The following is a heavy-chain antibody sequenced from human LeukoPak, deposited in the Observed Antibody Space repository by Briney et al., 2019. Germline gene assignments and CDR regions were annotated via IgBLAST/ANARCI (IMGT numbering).Heavy chain of an antibody. J-gene: IGHJ4*02. CDR1: GFIFSTYW. V-gene: IGHV3-7*01. Sequence: GGSLRLSCASSGFIFSTYWMSWVRQAPGKGLEWVANIKQDGSETYYVDPVKGRFTISRDNAKNSLYLQMNSLRAEDTAVYYCVGEGTTVALFDYWGQGSLVTVSS. D-gene: IGHD6-19*01. CDR2: IKQDGSET. CDR3: VGEGTTVALFDY.